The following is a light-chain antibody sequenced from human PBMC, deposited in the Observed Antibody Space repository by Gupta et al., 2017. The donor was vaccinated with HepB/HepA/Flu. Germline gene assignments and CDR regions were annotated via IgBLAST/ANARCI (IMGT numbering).Light chain of an antibody. V-gene: IGLV2-11*01. CDR1: SSDVGGYDY. CDR2: GVN. CDR3: CSFAGNFAWV. Sequence: QSALTQPRSVSGSPGQTVTISCTGTSSDVGGYDYVSWYQQHQGKAPKLMIYGVNTRPSGVPDRFSGSKSGNTAFLTISGLQADDEADYYCCSFAGNFAWVFGGGTKMTVL. J-gene: IGLJ3*02.